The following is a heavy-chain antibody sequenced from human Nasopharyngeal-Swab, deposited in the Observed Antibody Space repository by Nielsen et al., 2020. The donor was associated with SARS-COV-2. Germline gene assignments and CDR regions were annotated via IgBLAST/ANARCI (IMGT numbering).Heavy chain of an antibody. Sequence: VRQAPGKGLEWMGRIDPSDSYTNYSPSFQGHVTISADKSISTAYLQWSSLKASDTVMYYCARRVYGSGEEFDPWGQGTLVTVSS. CDR2: IDPSDSYT. D-gene: IGHD3-10*01. J-gene: IGHJ5*02. CDR3: ARRVYGSGEEFDP. V-gene: IGHV5-10-1*01.